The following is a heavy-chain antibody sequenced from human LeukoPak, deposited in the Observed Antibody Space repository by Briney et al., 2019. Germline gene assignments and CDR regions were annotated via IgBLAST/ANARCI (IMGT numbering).Heavy chain of an antibody. D-gene: IGHD3-16*01. CDR1: FGSISSYH. CDR3: ARWGGSVLWSFDF. CDR2: VHYSGST. Sequence: SETLSLTCTVPFGSISSYHWNWIRQSPEKGLEWIGYVHYSGSTYYNPSLKSRITMSVDTSKSQFSLSLSSVTAADTAVYYCARWGGSVLWSFDFWGQGTLVTVSS. V-gene: IGHV4-59*01. J-gene: IGHJ4*02.